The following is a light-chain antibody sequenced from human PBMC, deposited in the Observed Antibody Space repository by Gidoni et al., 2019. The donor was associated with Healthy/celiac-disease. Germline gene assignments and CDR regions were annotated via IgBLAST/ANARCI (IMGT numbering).Light chain of an antibody. CDR2: GAS. CDR3: QQYNNWPPGSSWT. V-gene: IGKV3-15*01. Sequence: EIVMTQSPATLSVSPGERATRSCRASQSVSSNLAWYQQKPGQAPRLLIYGASTRATGIPARFSGSGSGTEFTLTISSLQSEDFAVYYCQQYNNWPPGSSWTFGQGTKVEIK. CDR1: QSVSSN. J-gene: IGKJ1*01.